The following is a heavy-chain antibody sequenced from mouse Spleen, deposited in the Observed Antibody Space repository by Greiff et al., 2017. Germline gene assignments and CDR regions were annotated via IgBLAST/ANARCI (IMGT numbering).Heavy chain of an antibody. J-gene: IGHJ2*01. CDR3: ARTGSYDSYDVGNYFDY. CDR1: GYTFTSYW. CDR2: IYPSDSET. Sequence: QVQLQQPGAELVRPGSSVKLSCKASGYTFTSYWMDWVKQRPGQGLEWIGNIYPSDSETHYNQKFKDKATLTVDKSSSTAYMQLSSLTSEDSAVYYCARTGSYDSYDVGNYFDYWGQGTTLTVSS. V-gene: IGHV1-61*01. D-gene: IGHD2-12*01.